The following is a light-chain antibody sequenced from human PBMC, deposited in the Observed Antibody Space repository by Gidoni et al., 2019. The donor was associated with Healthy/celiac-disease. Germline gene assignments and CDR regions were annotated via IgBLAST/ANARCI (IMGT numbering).Light chain of an antibody. CDR3: QQRSNWPRSTT. J-gene: IGKJ5*01. CDR2: DAS. V-gene: IGKV3-11*01. CDR1: QSVSSY. Sequence: EIVLTQSPATLSLSPGERATLSCRASQSVSSYLAWYQQKPGQAPRLLIYDASNRATGIPARFSGSGSGTDFTLTISSLVPEDFAVYYCQQRSNWPRSTTFGQGTRLEIK.